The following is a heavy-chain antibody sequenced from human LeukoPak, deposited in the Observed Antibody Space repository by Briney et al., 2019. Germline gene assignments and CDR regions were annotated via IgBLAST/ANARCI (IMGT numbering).Heavy chain of an antibody. Sequence: ASVKVSCKASGYTFTSYYMHWVRQAPGQGLEWMGIINPSGGSTSYAQKFQGRVTMTRDTSTSTVYMDLSSLISEDTAVYYYARDLERLDYWGQGTLVTVSS. CDR1: GYTFTSYY. V-gene: IGHV1-46*01. CDR3: ARDLERLDY. D-gene: IGHD6-25*01. J-gene: IGHJ4*02. CDR2: INPSGGST.